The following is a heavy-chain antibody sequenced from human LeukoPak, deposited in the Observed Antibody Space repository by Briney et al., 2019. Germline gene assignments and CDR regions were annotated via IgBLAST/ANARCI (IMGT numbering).Heavy chain of an antibody. CDR1: GGPISSGGYY. D-gene: IGHD1-7*01. CDR3: ARVGTKAADALDI. J-gene: IGHJ3*02. V-gene: IGHV4-30-2*01. CDR2: IYHSGGT. Sequence: TLSLTCTVSGGPISSGGYYWSWIRQPPGKGLEWIGYIYHSGGTYYNPSLKSRVTISVDTSKNQFSLKLSSVTAADTAVYYCARVGTKAADALDIWGQGTMVTVSS.